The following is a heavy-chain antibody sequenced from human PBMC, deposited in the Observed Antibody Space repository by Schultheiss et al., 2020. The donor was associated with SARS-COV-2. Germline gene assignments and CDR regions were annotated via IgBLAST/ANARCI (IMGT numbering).Heavy chain of an antibody. CDR2: VRLSGST. J-gene: IGHJ6*02. D-gene: IGHD3-22*01. CDR3: ARGRYYDSSGYPPTYYYYGMDV. V-gene: IGHV4-4*02. CDR1: GGSITSENW. Sequence: SETLSLTCSVSGGSITSENWWTWVRQPPGKGLEWIGYVRLSGSTDYNPSLRSRVTISVDTSKNQFSLKLSSVTAADTAVYYCARGRYYDSSGYPPTYYYYGMDVWGQGTTVTVSS.